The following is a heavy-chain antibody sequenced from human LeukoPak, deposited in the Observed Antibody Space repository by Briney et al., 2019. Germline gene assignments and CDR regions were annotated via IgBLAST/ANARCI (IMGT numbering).Heavy chain of an antibody. D-gene: IGHD5-12*01. J-gene: IGHJ4*02. CDR1: RVSISGSIRSSY. V-gene: IGHV4-4*09. CDR3: ARIPLGYSGAYYFDY. CDR2: ISSSGSV. Sequence: SETLSLTCTVSRVSISGSIRSSYWRWLRQPPGTGLEWIGYISSSGSVNDNPSLRSRVTFSVDTSKNQFFLNLSSVSAADTAVYYCARIPLGYSGAYYFDYWGQGTLVTVSP.